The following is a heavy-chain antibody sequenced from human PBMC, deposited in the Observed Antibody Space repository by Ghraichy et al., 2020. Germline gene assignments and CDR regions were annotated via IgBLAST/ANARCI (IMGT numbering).Heavy chain of an antibody. Sequence: ESLNISCEGFGYNFDTYWIAWVRQMPGKGLEWMGMIHPGDSQTRYSPSFQGQVTISVDKSTRIAYLQWTSLKASDTAMFYCARRYFDSSAYYYGYFDYWGQGTPLTVSS. J-gene: IGHJ4*02. V-gene: IGHV5-51*01. CDR2: IHPGDSQT. CDR3: ARRYFDSSAYYYGYFDY. CDR1: GYNFDTYW. D-gene: IGHD3-22*01.